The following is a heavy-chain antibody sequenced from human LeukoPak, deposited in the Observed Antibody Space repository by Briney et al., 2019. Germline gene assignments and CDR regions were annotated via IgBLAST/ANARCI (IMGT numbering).Heavy chain of an antibody. CDR3: ARSATDGDYAG. J-gene: IGHJ4*02. CDR2: IYYSGST. D-gene: IGHD4-17*01. CDR1: GFTFSSYA. Sequence: LRLSCAASGFTFSSYAMSWVRQHPGKGLEWIGYIYYSGSTYYNPSLKSRVTISVDTSKNQFSLKLSSVTAADTAVYYCARSATDGDYAGWGQGTLVTVSS. V-gene: IGHV4-31*02.